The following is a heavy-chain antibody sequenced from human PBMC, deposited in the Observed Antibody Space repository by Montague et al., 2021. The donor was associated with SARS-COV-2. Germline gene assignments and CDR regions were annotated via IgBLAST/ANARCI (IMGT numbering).Heavy chain of an antibody. Sequence: SETLSLTCAVYGGSFSGYYWNWIRQPPGRGLEWIGEINHTGSANYNPSLKSRVSISVDTSKNQFTLKLTSVTAADTAMYYCATEWEVVRAAVALVAFDLWGQGTLVTVSS. CDR3: ATEWEVVRAAVALVAFDL. D-gene: IGHD2-2*01. J-gene: IGHJ3*01. CDR1: GGSFSGYY. CDR2: INHTGSA. V-gene: IGHV4-34*01.